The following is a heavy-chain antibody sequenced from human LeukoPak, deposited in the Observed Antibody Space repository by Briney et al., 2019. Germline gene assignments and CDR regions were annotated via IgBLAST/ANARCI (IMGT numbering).Heavy chain of an antibody. CDR3: ARVFAGYSYYYYYYMDV. J-gene: IGHJ6*03. CDR1: GFTFSGYS. CDR2: ITTTSSYI. Sequence: GKSLKISCVASGFTFSGYSMNWVSQAPGKGLEWVSLITTTSSYIYYADSVKGRFTISRDNATNSLYLQMNSLRAEDTAVYYCARVFAGYSYYYYYYMDVWGKGTTVTVSS. V-gene: IGHV3-21*01. D-gene: IGHD3-9*01.